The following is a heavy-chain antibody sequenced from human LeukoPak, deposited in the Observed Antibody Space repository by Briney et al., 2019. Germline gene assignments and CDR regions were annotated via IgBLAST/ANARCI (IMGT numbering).Heavy chain of an antibody. J-gene: IGHJ4*02. CDR2: ISSSGDTI. V-gene: IGHV3-48*03. Sequence: GGSLRLSCAASGFTFSSYEMNWVRQAPGKGLEWTSYISSSGDTIYYADSVKGRFTISRDNAKNSLSLQMNSLRAEDTAVYYCARVFDHWGQGALVTVSS. CDR3: ARVFDH. CDR1: GFTFSSYE.